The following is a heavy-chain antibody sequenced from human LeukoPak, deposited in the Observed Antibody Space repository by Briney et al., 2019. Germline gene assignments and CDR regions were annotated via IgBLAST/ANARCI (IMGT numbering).Heavy chain of an antibody. V-gene: IGHV4-39*07. J-gene: IGHJ3*02. CDR2: IYYSGST. Sequence: SETLSLTCTVSGGSISSSSYYWGWIRQPPGNGLEWIGSIYYSGSTYYNPSLKSRVTISVDTSKNQFSLKLTSVTAADTAVYYCARDRGNDDFDIWGQGTMVTVSS. D-gene: IGHD3-10*01. CDR1: GGSISSSSYY. CDR3: ARDRGNDDFDI.